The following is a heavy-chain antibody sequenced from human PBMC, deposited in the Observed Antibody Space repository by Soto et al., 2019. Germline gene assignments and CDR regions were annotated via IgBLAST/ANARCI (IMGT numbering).Heavy chain of an antibody. J-gene: IGHJ4*02. Sequence: PSEILSLTCTVSGGSISSYYWSWIRQPPGKGLEWIGYIYYSGSTNYNPSLKSRVTISVDTSKNQFSLKLSSVTAADTAVYYCAAGYSSSWYGTGGDYWGQGTLVTVS. CDR2: IYYSGST. V-gene: IGHV4-59*08. CDR3: AAGYSSSWYGTGGDY. D-gene: IGHD6-13*01. CDR1: GGSISSYY.